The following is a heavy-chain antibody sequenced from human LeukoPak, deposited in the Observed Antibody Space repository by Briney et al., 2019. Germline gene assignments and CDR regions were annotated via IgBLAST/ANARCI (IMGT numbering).Heavy chain of an antibody. J-gene: IGHJ6*03. CDR3: AGLQAYSNYHGPDYYYYYMDV. CDR2: IYSGGST. D-gene: IGHD4-11*01. Sequence: GGCLRLSCAASGFTVSSNYMSWVRQAPGKGLEWVSVIYSGGSTYYADSVKGRFTISRDNSKNTLYLQMNSLRAEDTAVYYCAGLQAYSNYHGPDYYYYYMDVWGKGTTVTVSS. CDR1: GFTVSSNY. V-gene: IGHV3-53*01.